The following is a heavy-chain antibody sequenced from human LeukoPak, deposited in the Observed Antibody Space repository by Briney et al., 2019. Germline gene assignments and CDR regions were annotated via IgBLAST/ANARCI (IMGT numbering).Heavy chain of an antibody. V-gene: IGHV3-21*04. CDR1: GFTFSSYS. Sequence: GGSLRLSCAASGFTFSSYSMNWVRQAPGKGLEWVSSISSSSSYIYYADSVKGRFTISRDNAKNSLYLQMNSLRAEDTAVYYCAKDRRYFDWLLPTDYFDYWGQGTLVTVSS. CDR2: ISSSSSYI. CDR3: AKDRRYFDWLLPTDYFDY. J-gene: IGHJ4*02. D-gene: IGHD3-9*01.